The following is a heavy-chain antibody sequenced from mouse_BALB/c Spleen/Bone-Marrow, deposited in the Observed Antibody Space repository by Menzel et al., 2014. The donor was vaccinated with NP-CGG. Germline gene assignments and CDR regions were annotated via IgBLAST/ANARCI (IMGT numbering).Heavy chain of an antibody. CDR3: TREDRYEGYYYAMDY. CDR1: GFTFSSYT. Sequence: DVHLVESGGGLVKPGGSLKLSCAASGFTFSSYTMSWVRQTPEKRLEWVATISSGGSYTYYPDSVKGRFTISRDNAKNTLYLQMSSLKSEDTAMYYCTREDRYEGYYYAMDYWGQGTSVTVSS. J-gene: IGHJ4*01. V-gene: IGHV5-6-4*01. D-gene: IGHD2-14*01. CDR2: ISSGGSYT.